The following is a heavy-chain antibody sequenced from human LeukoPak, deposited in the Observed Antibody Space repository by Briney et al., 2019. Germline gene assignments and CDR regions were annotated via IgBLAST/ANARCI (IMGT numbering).Heavy chain of an antibody. J-gene: IGHJ4*02. CDR1: GYTFNRYC. Sequence: ASVPVPYKASGYTFNRYCLNWVRQAPGQGLEWMGWISAYNGNTNYAQKLQGRVTMTTDTSTSTAYMEVRSLRSDDTAVYYCARDDAVVAMGSFDYWGQGTLVTVSS. V-gene: IGHV1-18*01. D-gene: IGHD5-12*01. CDR2: ISAYNGNT. CDR3: ARDDAVVAMGSFDY.